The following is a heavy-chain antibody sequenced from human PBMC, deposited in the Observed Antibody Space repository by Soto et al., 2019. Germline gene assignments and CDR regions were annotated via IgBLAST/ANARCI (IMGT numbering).Heavy chain of an antibody. Sequence: QVQLQESGPGLVQPSGTLSLTCAVSGDSISSSNWWSWVRQPPGKGLEWIGEIYHSGTTNYNPSLQRRVNMSIDKSKSQFSLKLTSVTAADTGVYYCARETSRSAFVIWGQGTMVTVSS. D-gene: IGHD2-2*01. CDR1: GDSISSSNW. CDR2: IYHSGTT. V-gene: IGHV4-4*02. J-gene: IGHJ3*02. CDR3: ARETSRSAFVI.